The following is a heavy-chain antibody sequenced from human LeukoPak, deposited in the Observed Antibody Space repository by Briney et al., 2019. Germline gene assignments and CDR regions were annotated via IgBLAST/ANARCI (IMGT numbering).Heavy chain of an antibody. Sequence: PGGSLRLSCAASGFTFSTYAMSWVRQAPGKGLEWVSAISGSGGSTYFADSVKGRFTISRDNSKSTLFLQMNSLRAEDTAVYYCAKGEAPDYWGQGTLVTVSS. CDR3: AKGEAPDY. CDR1: GFTFSTYA. V-gene: IGHV3-23*01. CDR2: ISGSGGST. J-gene: IGHJ4*02.